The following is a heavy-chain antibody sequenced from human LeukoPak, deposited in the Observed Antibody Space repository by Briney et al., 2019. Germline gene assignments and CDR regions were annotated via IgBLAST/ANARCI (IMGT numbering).Heavy chain of an antibody. J-gene: IGHJ4*02. CDR2: IWYDGSNK. V-gene: IGHV3-33*06. Sequence: PGGSLRLSCAASGLTFSSYGMHWVRQAPGKGLEWVALIWYDGSNKYYADSVKGRFTISRDNSKNTLSLQMNSLRAEDTAVYYCAKDGVYGSGSSYYFDYWGQGTLVTVPS. D-gene: IGHD3-10*01. CDR1: GLTFSSYG. CDR3: AKDGVYGSGSSYYFDY.